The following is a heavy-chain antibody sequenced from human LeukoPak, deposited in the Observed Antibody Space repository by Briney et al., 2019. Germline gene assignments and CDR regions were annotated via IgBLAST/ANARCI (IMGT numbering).Heavy chain of an antibody. V-gene: IGHV4-59*01. CDR3: GIAAAGPEE. D-gene: IGHD6-13*01. J-gene: IGHJ4*02. CDR2: IYYSGST. CDR1: GGSISSYY. Sequence: SETLSLTCTVSGGSISSYYWSWIRQPPGKGLEWIGYIYYSGSTNYNPSLKSRVTISVDTSKNQFSLKLSSVTAADTAVYYGGIAAAGPEEWGQGTLVTVSS.